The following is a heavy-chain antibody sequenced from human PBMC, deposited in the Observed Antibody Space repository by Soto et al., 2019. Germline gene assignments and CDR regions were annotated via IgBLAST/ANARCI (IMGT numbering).Heavy chain of an antibody. Sequence: GASVKVSCKASGYTFTSYDINWVRQATGQGLEWMGWMNPNSGNTGYAQKFQGRVTMTRNTSISTAYMELSSLRSEDTAVYYCVRDSPIGSTFSGYDGIDDWGQGTLVTVSS. CDR3: VRDSPIGSTFSGYDGIDD. V-gene: IGHV1-8*01. CDR2: MNPNSGNT. D-gene: IGHD5-12*01. J-gene: IGHJ4*02. CDR1: GYTFTSYD.